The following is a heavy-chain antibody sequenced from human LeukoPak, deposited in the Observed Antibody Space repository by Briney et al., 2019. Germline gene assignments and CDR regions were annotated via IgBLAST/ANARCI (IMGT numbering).Heavy chain of an antibody. CDR2: ISYDGSNK. Sequence: GGSLRLSCAASGFTFSSYAMHWVRQAPGKGLEWVAVISYDGSNKYYADSVKGRFTISRDNSKNTLYLQMNSPRAEDTAVYYCARERGYSGYDFGYWGQGTLVTVSS. J-gene: IGHJ4*02. V-gene: IGHV3-30-3*01. CDR1: GFTFSSYA. D-gene: IGHD5-12*01. CDR3: ARERGYSGYDFGY.